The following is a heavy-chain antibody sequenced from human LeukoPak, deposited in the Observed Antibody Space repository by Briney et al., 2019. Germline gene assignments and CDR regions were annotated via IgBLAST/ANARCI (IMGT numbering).Heavy chain of an antibody. V-gene: IGHV4-38-2*02. CDR1: GYSISSGYY. J-gene: IGHJ5*02. Sequence: PSETLSLTCTVSGYSISSGYYWGWIRQPPGKGLEWIGSIYHSGSTYYNPSLKSRVTISVDTSKNQFSLKLSSVTAADTAVYYRPRGDRGTLGSWGQGTLVTVSS. D-gene: IGHD1-14*01. CDR3: PRGDRGTLGS. CDR2: IYHSGST.